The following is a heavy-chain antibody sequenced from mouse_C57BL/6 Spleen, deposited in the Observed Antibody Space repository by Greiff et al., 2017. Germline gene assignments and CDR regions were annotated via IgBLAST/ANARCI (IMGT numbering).Heavy chain of an antibody. D-gene: IGHD2-3*01. V-gene: IGHV3-6*01. CDR3: AREDDGYYDAMDY. CDR2: ISYDGSN. J-gene: IGHJ4*01. CDR1: GYSITSGYY. Sequence: VQLKESGPGLVKPSQSLSLTCSVTGYSITSGYYWNWIRQFPGNKLEWMGYISYDGSNNYNPSLKNRISITRATSKNQFFLKLNSVTTEDTATYYCAREDDGYYDAMDYWGQGTSVTVSS.